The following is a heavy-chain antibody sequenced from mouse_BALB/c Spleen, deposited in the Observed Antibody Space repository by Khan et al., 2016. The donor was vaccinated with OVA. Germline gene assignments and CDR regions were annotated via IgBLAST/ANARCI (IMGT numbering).Heavy chain of an antibody. CDR3: ARSPYGNFAY. CDR2: ISSDGDYT. D-gene: IGHD2-1*01. Sequence: LVDSGGGLVKPGGSLKLSCAASGFTFSTYAMSWVRQTPEKRLEWVATISSDGDYTYFPDNVTGRVTISGDNAYNTPSIKMTSLMSEDTAMYYLARSPYGNFAYWGQGTLVTVSA. CDR1: GFTFSTYA. V-gene: IGHV5-9-3*01. J-gene: IGHJ3*01.